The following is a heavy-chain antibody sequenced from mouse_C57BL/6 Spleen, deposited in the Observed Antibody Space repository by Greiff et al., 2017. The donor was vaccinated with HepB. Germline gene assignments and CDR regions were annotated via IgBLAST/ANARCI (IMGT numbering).Heavy chain of an antibody. CDR3: VSHDYDYAMDY. V-gene: IGHV10-1*01. CDR1: GFSFNTYA. J-gene: IGHJ4*01. Sequence: DVKLVESGGGLVQPKGSLKLSCAASGFSFNTYAMNWVRQAPGKGLEWVARIRSKSNNYATYYADSVKDRFTISRDDSESMLYLQMNNLKTEDTAMYYCVSHDYDYAMDYWGQGTSVTVSS. D-gene: IGHD2-4*01. CDR2: IRSKSNNYAT.